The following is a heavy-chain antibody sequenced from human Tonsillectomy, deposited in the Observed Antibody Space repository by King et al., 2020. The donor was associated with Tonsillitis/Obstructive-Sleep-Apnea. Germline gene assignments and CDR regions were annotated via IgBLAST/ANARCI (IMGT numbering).Heavy chain of an antibody. Sequence: VQLVESGGDLVQPGGSLRLSCAASGFTFNNYAMNWFRQAPGKGLDWLAGISGSGESTYYADSVKGRFTISRDNSKNTLYLQMNSLRAEETAVYYWAKDQGVRGYYYGLDVWGQGTTVTVSS. D-gene: IGHD3-10*01. J-gene: IGHJ6*02. CDR3: AKDQGVRGYYYGLDV. CDR1: GFTFNNYA. CDR2: ISGSGEST. V-gene: IGHV3-23*04.